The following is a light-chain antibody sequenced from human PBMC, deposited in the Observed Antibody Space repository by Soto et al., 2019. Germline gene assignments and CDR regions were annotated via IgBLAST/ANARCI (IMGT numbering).Light chain of an antibody. J-gene: IGKJ4*01. CDR3: QQRSSWPLT. CDR2: DAS. Sequence: EIVLTQSPATLSLSPGERATLSCRASQSVSSSLAWYQQKPGQTPRLLIYDASNRATGIPARFSGSGSGTDFPLTVSSLEPEDFPVYYCQQRSSWPLTFGGGTNVEIK. V-gene: IGKV3-11*01. CDR1: QSVSSS.